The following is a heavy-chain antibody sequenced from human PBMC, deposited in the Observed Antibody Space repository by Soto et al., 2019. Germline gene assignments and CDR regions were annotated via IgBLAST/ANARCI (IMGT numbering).Heavy chain of an antibody. CDR2: VSGSGGTT. J-gene: IGHJ4*02. Sequence: GGSLRLSCAASGFTFSTYAISWVRQAPGKGLEWVSTVSGSGGTTNYANSVKGRFTSSRDNSKNTLYLQMNSLRVEDTAVYYCTNPVVGLFGSWGQGTLVTVSS. CDR1: GFTFSTYA. CDR3: TNPVVGLFGS. V-gene: IGHV3-23*01. D-gene: IGHD6-19*01.